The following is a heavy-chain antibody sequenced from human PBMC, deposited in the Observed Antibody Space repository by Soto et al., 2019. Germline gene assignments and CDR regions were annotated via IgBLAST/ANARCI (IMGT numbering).Heavy chain of an antibody. CDR1: GYTFTSYY. V-gene: IGHV1-46*03. CDR3: ARESMVVAATFNDAFDI. Sequence: ASVKVSCKASGYTFTSYYMHWVRQAPGQGLEWMGIINPSGGSTSYAQKFQGRVTMTRDTSTSTVYMELSSLRSGDTAVYYCARESMVVAATFNDAFDIWGQGTMVTVSS. D-gene: IGHD2-15*01. CDR2: INPSGGST. J-gene: IGHJ3*02.